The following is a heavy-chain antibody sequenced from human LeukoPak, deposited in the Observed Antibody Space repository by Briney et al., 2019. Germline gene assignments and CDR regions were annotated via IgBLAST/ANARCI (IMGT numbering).Heavy chain of an antibody. CDR1: GFTFSSSW. D-gene: IGHD1-1*01. Sequence: PRGSLRLSCAASGFTFSSSWMNWVRQAPGRGLEWVATINQDGSEKYYVDSLKGRFTISRDNAKNSLYLQMNSLRVEDTAVYYCARGPRSDNFYWGQGTLVTVSS. J-gene: IGHJ4*02. CDR2: INQDGSEK. V-gene: IGHV3-7*04. CDR3: ARGPRSDNFY.